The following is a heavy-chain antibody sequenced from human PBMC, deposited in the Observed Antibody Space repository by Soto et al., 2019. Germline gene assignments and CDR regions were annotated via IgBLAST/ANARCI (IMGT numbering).Heavy chain of an antibody. CDR1: GFTFSSSA. D-gene: IGHD3-22*01. CDR3: ARVVDYYDPYYYYGMDV. J-gene: IGHJ6*02. Sequence: PGGSLRLSCAASGFTFSSSAMHWVRQAPGKGLEWVAVISYDGSNKYYADSVKGRFTISRDNSKNTLYLQMNSLRAEDTAVYYCARVVDYYDPYYYYGMDVWGQGTTVTVSS. CDR2: ISYDGSNK. V-gene: IGHV3-30-3*01.